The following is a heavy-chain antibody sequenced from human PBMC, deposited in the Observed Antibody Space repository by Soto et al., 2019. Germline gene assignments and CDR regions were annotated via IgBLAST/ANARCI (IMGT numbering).Heavy chain of an antibody. J-gene: IGHJ5*02. V-gene: IGHV3-9*01. CDR2: ISWNSGNI. CDR1: GFSFDGYA. CDR3: VKASTYSSSQGWFDP. D-gene: IGHD6-6*01. Sequence: ESGGGLVQPGRSLRLSCAASGFSFDGYAMNWVRQPPGKGLEWVSGISWNSGNIDYADSVKGRFTISRDNAKNSLYLQMNSLRAEDTALYYCVKASTYSSSQGWFDPWDQGTMVTVSS.